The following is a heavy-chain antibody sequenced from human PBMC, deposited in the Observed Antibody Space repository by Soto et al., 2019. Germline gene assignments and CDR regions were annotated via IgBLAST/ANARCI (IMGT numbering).Heavy chain of an antibody. D-gene: IGHD3-22*01. CDR3: ASHYDSSGYFLI. V-gene: IGHV1-3*01. Sequence: ASVKVSCKASGYTFTSYAMHWVRQAPGQRLEWMGWINAGNGNTKYSQKFQGRVTITRDTSASTAYMELSSLRSEDTAVYYCASHYDSSGYFLIWGRGTLVTVSS. CDR1: GYTFTSYA. CDR2: INAGNGNT. J-gene: IGHJ4*02.